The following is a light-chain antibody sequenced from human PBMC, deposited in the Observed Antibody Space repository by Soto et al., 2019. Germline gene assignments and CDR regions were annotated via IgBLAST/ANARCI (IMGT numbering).Light chain of an antibody. CDR3: QQRSNWPPYT. CDR2: DAS. Sequence: EIVLTQSPATLPLSPEERATLSCRATHSVNSNSAWYQQKPGQAPRRLVFDASNRATGIPARFSGSGSGTDFTLTISSLEPEDFAVYYCQQRSNWPPYTFGQGTKLEIK. V-gene: IGKV3-11*01. CDR1: HSVNSN. J-gene: IGKJ2*01.